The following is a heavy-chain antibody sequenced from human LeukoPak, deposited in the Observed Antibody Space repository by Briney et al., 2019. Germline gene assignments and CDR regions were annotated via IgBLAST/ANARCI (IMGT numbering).Heavy chain of an antibody. CDR3: ARGRGSGWPDYFDH. J-gene: IGHJ4*02. CDR2: ISSSGSTI. D-gene: IGHD6-19*01. V-gene: IGHV3-48*03. CDR1: GFTFSSYE. Sequence: PGGSLRLSCAASGFTFSSYEMNWVRQAPGKGLEWVSYISSSGSTIYYADSVKGRFTISRDNSKNTLYLQMNSLTAEDTAVYYCARGRGSGWPDYFDHWGQGTLVTVSS.